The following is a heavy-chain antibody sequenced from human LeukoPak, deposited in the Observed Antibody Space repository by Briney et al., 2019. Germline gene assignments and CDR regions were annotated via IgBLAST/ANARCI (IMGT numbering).Heavy chain of an antibody. CDR1: GGSISSYY. V-gene: IGHV4-4*07. CDR2: IYTSGST. D-gene: IGHD3-22*01. CDR3: ARGGNDRVVDY. Sequence: TSETLSLTCTVSGGSISSYYWSWIRQPAGKGLEWIGRIYTSGSTNYNPSLKSRVTMSVGTSKNQFSLKLSSVTAADTAVYYCARGGNDRVVDYWGQGTLVTVSS. J-gene: IGHJ4*02.